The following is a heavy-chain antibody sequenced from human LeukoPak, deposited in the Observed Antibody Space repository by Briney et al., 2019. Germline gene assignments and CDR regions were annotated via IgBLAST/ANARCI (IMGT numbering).Heavy chain of an antibody. CDR3: ARDRAPSGWYGY. V-gene: IGHV3-21*01. CDR1: GFTFSSYS. Sequence: GGSLRLSCAASGFTFSSYSMNWVRQAPGKGLEWVSSISSSSSYIYYADSVKGRFTISRDNSKNTLYLQMNSLRPEDTAVYYCARDRAPSGWYGYWGQGTLVTVSS. CDR2: ISSSSSYI. J-gene: IGHJ4*02. D-gene: IGHD6-19*01.